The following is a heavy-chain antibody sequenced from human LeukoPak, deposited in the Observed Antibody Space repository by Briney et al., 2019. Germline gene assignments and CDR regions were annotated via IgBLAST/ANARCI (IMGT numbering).Heavy chain of an antibody. J-gene: IGHJ5*01. D-gene: IGHD4/OR15-4a*01. V-gene: IGHV4-4*07. CDR1: GDSINTHY. CDR3: ARAGDRDYFHVVT. CDR2: IYFTGST. Sequence: SETLSLTSTVSGDSINTHYWNWIRQPAGKRLEWLGRIYFTGSTNYNPSLHSRISLSMDTTKNQLSLRLRSVTAADTATYYCARAGDRDYFHVVTWGHGTLITVSS.